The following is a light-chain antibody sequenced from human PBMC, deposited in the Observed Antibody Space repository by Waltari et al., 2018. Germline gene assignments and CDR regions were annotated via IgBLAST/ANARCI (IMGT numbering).Light chain of an antibody. CDR3: MQALQTPPT. Sequence: DIVMTQSPLSLPVTPGEPASIPGRSSQSLLHSNGYNYLDWYLQKPGQSPQLLIYLGSNRASGVPDRFSGSGSGTDFTLKISRVEAEDVGVYYCMQALQTPPTFGQGTKLEIK. CDR2: LGS. V-gene: IGKV2-28*01. CDR1: QSLLHSNGYNY. J-gene: IGKJ2*01.